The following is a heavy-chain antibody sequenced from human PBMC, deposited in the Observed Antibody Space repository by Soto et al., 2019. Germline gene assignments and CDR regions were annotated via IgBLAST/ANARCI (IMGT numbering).Heavy chain of an antibody. J-gene: IGHJ3*02. CDR3: AREGGYYDFWSGPEYDALDI. Sequence: ASVKVSCKASGYTFTSYVISWVRQAPGQGLEWMGWISAYNGNTNYAQKLQGRVTMTTDTSTSTAYMELRSLRSDDTAVYYCAREGGYYDFWSGPEYDALDIWGQGTMVTVSS. D-gene: IGHD3-3*01. CDR1: GYTFTSYV. V-gene: IGHV1-18*01. CDR2: ISAYNGNT.